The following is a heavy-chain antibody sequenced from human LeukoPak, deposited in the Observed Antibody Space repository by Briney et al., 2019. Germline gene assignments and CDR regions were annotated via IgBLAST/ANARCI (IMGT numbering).Heavy chain of an antibody. D-gene: IGHD1-26*01. CDR3: ARQGGSYYTPVVS. Sequence: SQTLSLTCTVSGGSISSSSYYWGWIRQPPGKGLEWIGNIYYSGSTYYNPSLRSRVAISVDTSKNQFSLTLNSVTAADTAVYYCARQGGSYYTPVVSWGQGTLVSVSS. V-gene: IGHV4-39*01. CDR1: GGSISSSSYY. CDR2: IYYSGST. J-gene: IGHJ4*02.